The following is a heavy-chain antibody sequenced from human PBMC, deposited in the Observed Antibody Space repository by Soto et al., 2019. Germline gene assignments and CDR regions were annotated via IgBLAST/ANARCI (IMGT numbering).Heavy chain of an antibody. D-gene: IGHD3-10*01. Sequence: SEILSLTCAVYGGSFSGYYWSWIRQPPGKGLEWIGEINHSGSTNYNPSLKSRVTISVDTSKNQFSLKLSSVTAADTAVYYCARRELWFGRNWFDPWGQGTLVTVSS. CDR3: ARRELWFGRNWFDP. J-gene: IGHJ5*02. CDR2: INHSGST. CDR1: GGSFSGYY. V-gene: IGHV4-34*01.